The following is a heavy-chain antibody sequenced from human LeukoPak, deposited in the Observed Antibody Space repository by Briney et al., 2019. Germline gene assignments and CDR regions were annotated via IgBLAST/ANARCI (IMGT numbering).Heavy chain of an antibody. CDR3: ARDPISPQLEETA. CDR1: GFTFSDYY. J-gene: IGHJ6*04. V-gene: IGHV3-11*01. CDR2: ISGGGTTI. Sequence: GGSLRLSCAASGFTFSDYYMNWVRQAPGKGLECVSSISGGGTTIFYADSVKGRLTVSRDNAKNSLYLQMNSLRDEDTAVYYCARDPISPQLEETAWGKGTTVIVSS. D-gene: IGHD1-1*01.